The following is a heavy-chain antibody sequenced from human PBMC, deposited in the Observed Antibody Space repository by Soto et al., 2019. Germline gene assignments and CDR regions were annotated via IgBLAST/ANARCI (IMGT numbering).Heavy chain of an antibody. Sequence: QVQLVQSGTEVKKPGSSVKVSCKASGDTFSNYAINWVRQAPGQGLEWMGQMLPTSGSTRYAQKFQGRLTITADRSTNTAYMEVSSLSSEDTTVYYCPRCLINILTTLSLHFASWGQGTQVTVSS. CDR1: GDTFSNYA. D-gene: IGHD4-4*01. J-gene: IGHJ4*02. V-gene: IGHV1-69*06. CDR3: PRCLINILTTLSLHFAS. CDR2: MLPTSGST.